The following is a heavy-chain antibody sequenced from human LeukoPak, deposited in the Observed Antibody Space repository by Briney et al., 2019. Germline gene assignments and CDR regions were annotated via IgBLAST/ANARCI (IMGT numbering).Heavy chain of an antibody. CDR1: GFTFSSYE. Sequence: PGGSLRLSCAASGFTFSSYEMNWVRQAPGKGLEWVSYISSSGSTIYYADSVEGRFTISRDNAKNSLYLQMNSLRAEDTAVYYCARVRYSRYFDYWGQGTPVTVSS. V-gene: IGHV3-48*03. J-gene: IGHJ4*02. CDR2: ISSSGSTI. D-gene: IGHD4-11*01. CDR3: ARVRYSRYFDY.